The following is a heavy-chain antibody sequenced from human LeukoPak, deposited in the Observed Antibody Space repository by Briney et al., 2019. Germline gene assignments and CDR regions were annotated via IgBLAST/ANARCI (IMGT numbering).Heavy chain of an antibody. Sequence: GGSLRLSCAASGFTFNDYYMSWIRQAPGKGLEWVSAISGSGGSTYYADSVKGRFTVSRDNSKNTLYLQMNSLRAEDTAVYYCARDLIDQNWFDPWGQGTLVTVSS. V-gene: IGHV3-23*01. D-gene: IGHD2-8*01. CDR1: GFTFNDYY. J-gene: IGHJ5*02. CDR3: ARDLIDQNWFDP. CDR2: ISGSGGST.